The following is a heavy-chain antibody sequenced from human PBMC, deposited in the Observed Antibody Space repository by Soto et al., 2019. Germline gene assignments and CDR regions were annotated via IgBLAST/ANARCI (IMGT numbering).Heavy chain of an antibody. D-gene: IGHD5-18*01. Sequence: SETLSLTCTVSGGSISSGGYYWSWIRQHPGKGLEWIGYIYYSGSTYYNPSLKSRVTISVDTSKNQFSLKLSSVTAADTAVYYCARTHSDINGYDYWGQGTLVTVSS. CDR2: IYYSGST. CDR3: ARTHSDINGYDY. V-gene: IGHV4-31*03. J-gene: IGHJ4*02. CDR1: GGSISSGGYY.